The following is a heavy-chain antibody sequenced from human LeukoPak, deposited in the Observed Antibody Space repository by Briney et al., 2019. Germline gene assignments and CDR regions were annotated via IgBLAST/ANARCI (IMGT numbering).Heavy chain of an antibody. Sequence: PGRSLRLSCTASGFPFSGHAMHWIRQAPGKGPEWLALISYDGSNEYYADPVKGRFTIFRDNSKNTVYLQVNSLRPEDTAVYFCAREEEGELPDYWGQGTQVTVSS. CDR1: GFPFSGHA. D-gene: IGHD1-26*01. CDR3: AREEEGELPDY. V-gene: IGHV3-30*01. J-gene: IGHJ4*02. CDR2: ISYDGSNE.